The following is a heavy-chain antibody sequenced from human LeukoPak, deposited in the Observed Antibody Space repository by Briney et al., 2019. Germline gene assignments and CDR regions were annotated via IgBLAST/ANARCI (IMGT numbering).Heavy chain of an antibody. CDR1: GFTFSSYE. D-gene: IGHD6-19*01. Sequence: PGGSLRLSCAASGFTFSSYEMKWVRQAPGKGLEWVSKISSSGSAIYYADSVKGRFTISRDNAKSSLYLQMNSLRVEDTAIYYCARGGSLGHWGQGTLVTVSS. V-gene: IGHV3-48*03. CDR3: ARGGSLGH. CDR2: ISSSGSAI. J-gene: IGHJ5*02.